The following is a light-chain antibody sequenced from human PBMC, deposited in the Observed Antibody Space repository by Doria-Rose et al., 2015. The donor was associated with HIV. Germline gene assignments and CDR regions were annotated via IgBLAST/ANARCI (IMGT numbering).Light chain of an antibody. CDR3: QQYGTSRGT. V-gene: IGKV3-20*01. CDR2: DAS. Sequence: EIVLTQSPGTLSLSPGERATLSCRASQRVKSSYLAWYQQKPGQAHRLVIYDASARATGIPDRFSGSGSGTDFTLTISRLEPEDVAVYYCQQYGTSRGTFGQGTRLEIK. CDR1: QRVKSSY. J-gene: IGKJ5*01.